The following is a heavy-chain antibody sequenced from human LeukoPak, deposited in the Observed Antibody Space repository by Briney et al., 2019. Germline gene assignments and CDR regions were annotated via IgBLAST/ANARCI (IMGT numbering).Heavy chain of an antibody. D-gene: IGHD6-19*01. Sequence: GGSLRLSCSASGFTFTTYGMNWVRQAPGKGLEWVSGISPSGGITYYTDSVKGRFTISRDNSKNTQSLQMNSLRAEDTAVYYCAKVRWDNSGWYYLDNWGQGTLVTVSS. CDR1: GFTFTTYG. J-gene: IGHJ4*02. V-gene: IGHV3-23*01. CDR3: AKVRWDNSGWYYLDN. CDR2: ISPSGGIT.